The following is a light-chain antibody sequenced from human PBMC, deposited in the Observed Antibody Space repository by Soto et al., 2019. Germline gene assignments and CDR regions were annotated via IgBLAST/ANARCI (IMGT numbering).Light chain of an antibody. Sequence: DIVLTQSPATLSLSPGERATLCCRARQSVSSNLAWYQQKLGQAPSLXIYDASNRANGIPARFSSGGSWTNLILIISTLEPEDFAAYYYQQRSAWPTITFGQGTRLEIK. CDR3: QQRSAWPTIT. CDR2: DAS. CDR1: QSVSSN. J-gene: IGKJ5*01. V-gene: IGKV3-11*01.